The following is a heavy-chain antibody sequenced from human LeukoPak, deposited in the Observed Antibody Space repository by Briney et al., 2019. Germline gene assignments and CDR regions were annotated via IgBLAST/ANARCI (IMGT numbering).Heavy chain of an antibody. CDR1: GYTFTSYG. CDR2: ISAYNGNT. D-gene: IGHD1-26*01. Sequence: GASVKVSCKASGYTFTSYGISWVRQAPGQGLEWMGWISAYNGNTNYAQKLQGRVTMTTDTSTSTAYMELRSLRSDDTAVYYCARWVGATEDNWFDPWGQGTLVTVSS. V-gene: IGHV1-18*01. CDR3: ARWVGATEDNWFDP. J-gene: IGHJ5*02.